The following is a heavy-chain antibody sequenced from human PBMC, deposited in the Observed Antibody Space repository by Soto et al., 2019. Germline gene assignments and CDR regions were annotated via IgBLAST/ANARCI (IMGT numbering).Heavy chain of an antibody. CDR3: AADPYCTNGVCYRPRFGGAFDI. CDR1: GFTFTSSA. V-gene: IGHV1-58*01. CDR2: IVVGSGNT. D-gene: IGHD2-8*01. J-gene: IGHJ3*02. Sequence: SVKVSCKASGFTFTSSAVQWVRQARGQRLEWIGWIVVGSGNTNYAQKFQERVTITRDMSTSTAYMELSSLRSEVTAVYYCAADPYCTNGVCYRPRFGGAFDIWGQGTMVTVSS.